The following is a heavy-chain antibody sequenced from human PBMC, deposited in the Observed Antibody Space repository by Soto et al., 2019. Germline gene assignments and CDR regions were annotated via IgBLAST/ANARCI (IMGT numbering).Heavy chain of an antibody. D-gene: IGHD6-13*01. J-gene: IGHJ4*02. Sequence: SVKVSCKASGGTFSSYAISWVRQAPGQGLEWMGGIIPIFGTANYAQKFQGRVTITADESTSTAYMELSSLRSEDTAVYYCARDSTGIAAPKTTGPHYCDYWGQGSLVTVSS. V-gene: IGHV1-69*13. CDR2: IIPIFGTA. CDR3: ARDSTGIAAPKTTGPHYCDY. CDR1: GGTFSSYA.